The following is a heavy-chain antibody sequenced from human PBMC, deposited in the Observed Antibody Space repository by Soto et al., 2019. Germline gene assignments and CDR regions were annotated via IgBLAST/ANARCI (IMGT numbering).Heavy chain of an antibody. V-gene: IGHV3-30*18. J-gene: IGHJ6*02. CDR2: ISYDGSNK. CDR1: GFTFSSYG. CDR3: AKDRRIRYFDWLKNYYYYYGMDV. Sequence: QVQLVESGGGVVQPGRSLRLSCAASGFTFSSYGMHWVRQAPGKGLEWVAVISYDGSNKYYADSVKGRFTISRDNSKNTLYLQMNSLRAEDTAVYYCAKDRRIRYFDWLKNYYYYYGMDVWGQGTTVTVSS. D-gene: IGHD3-9*01.